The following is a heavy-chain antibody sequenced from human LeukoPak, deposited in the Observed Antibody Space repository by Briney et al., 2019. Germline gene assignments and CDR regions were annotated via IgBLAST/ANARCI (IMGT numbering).Heavy chain of an antibody. Sequence: SETLSLTCTVSGGSISSSSYYWGWIRQPPGKGLEWIGSIYYSGSTYYNPSLKSRVTISVDTSKNQFPLKLSSVTAADTAVYYCARLLDTAMIPDYWGQGTLVTVSS. CDR3: ARLLDTAMIPDY. CDR2: IYYSGST. CDR1: GGSISSSSYY. V-gene: IGHV4-39*01. J-gene: IGHJ4*02. D-gene: IGHD5-18*01.